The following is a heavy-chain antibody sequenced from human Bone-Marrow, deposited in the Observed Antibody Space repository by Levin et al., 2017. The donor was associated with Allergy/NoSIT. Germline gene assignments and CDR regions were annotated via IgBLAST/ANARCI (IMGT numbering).Heavy chain of an antibody. D-gene: IGHD6-13*01. V-gene: IGHV3-11*05. CDR1: GFTFSDYY. J-gene: IGHJ4*02. CDR2: ISLSSSYI. Sequence: LSLTCAASGFTFSDYYMSWIRQVPGKRPEWVSYISLSSSYINSADSVKGRFTISRDNDKDSLFLQMDSLRAEDTAIYYCARVGSNSWYADYWGQGTLVTVSS. CDR3: ARVGSNSWYADY.